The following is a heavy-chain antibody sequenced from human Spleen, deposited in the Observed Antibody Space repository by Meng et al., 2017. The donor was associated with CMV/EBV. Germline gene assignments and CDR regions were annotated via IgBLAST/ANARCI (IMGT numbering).Heavy chain of an antibody. CDR2: IISSSSYI. J-gene: IGHJ3*02. Sequence: GESLKISCAASGFTFSSYSINWVRQAPGKGLEWVSSIISSSSYIYYAYSVKGRFTISRENAKNSLYLQMNSLRTEATAVYYCARDIRVELLWFGALSGVGHDAFDIWGQGTMVTVSS. CDR3: ARDIRVELLWFGALSGVGHDAFDI. V-gene: IGHV3-21*01. D-gene: IGHD3-10*01. CDR1: GFTFSSYS.